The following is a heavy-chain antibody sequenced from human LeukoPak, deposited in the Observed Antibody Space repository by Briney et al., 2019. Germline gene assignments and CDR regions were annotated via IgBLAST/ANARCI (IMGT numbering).Heavy chain of an antibody. V-gene: IGHV3-30*18. CDR3: AKDLNTYRYDSRDLQH. Sequence: PGRSLRLSCAASGFTFSSYGMHWVRQAPGKGLEWVAVISYDGSNKYYADSVKGRFTISRDNSKNTLYLQMNSLRAEDTAVYFCAKDLNTYRYDSRDLQHWGQGILVTVSS. CDR2: ISYDGSNK. CDR1: GFTFSSYG. D-gene: IGHD3-22*01. J-gene: IGHJ1*01.